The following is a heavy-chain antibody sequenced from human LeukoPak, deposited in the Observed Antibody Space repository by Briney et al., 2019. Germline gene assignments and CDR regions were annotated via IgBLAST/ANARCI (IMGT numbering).Heavy chain of an antibody. CDR3: ARVAYDYVWGSYRYLDY. V-gene: IGHV1-2*02. CDR2: INPNSGGT. CDR1: GYTFTGYY. J-gene: IGHJ4*02. Sequence: ASVKVSCKASGYTFTGYYMHWVRQAPGQGLEWMGWINPNSGGTNYAQKFQGRVTMTRDTSISTAYMELSRPRSDDTAVYYCARVAYDYVWGSYRYLDYWGQGTLVTVSS. D-gene: IGHD3-16*02.